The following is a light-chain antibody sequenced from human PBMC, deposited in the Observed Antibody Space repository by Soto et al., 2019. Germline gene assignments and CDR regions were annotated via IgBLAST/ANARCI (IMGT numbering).Light chain of an antibody. Sequence: DIHMTQSPSSLSASLGDRVTITFRASQNIATYLNWYQQTPGKAPKLLIYTASTLQSGVPSRFSGSGSGTDFTLTISSLQPEDFATFYCQQSYNTPLTFGGGTKVDI. CDR1: QNIATY. CDR2: TAS. CDR3: QQSYNTPLT. V-gene: IGKV1-39*01. J-gene: IGKJ4*01.